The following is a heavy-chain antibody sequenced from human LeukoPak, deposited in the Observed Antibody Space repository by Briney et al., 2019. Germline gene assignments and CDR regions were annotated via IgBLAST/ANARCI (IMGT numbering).Heavy chain of an antibody. CDR3: ARDSMGAAAVPPATYFDY. CDR1: GDSVSSNSAA. Sequence: SQTLSLTCAISGDSVSSNSAAWNWIRQSPSRGLEWLGRTYYRSKWYNDYAVSVKSRITINPDTSKNQFSLQLNSVTPEDTAVYYCARDSMGAAAVPPATYFDYWGQGTLVTVSS. D-gene: IGHD6-13*01. J-gene: IGHJ4*02. V-gene: IGHV6-1*01. CDR2: TYYRSKWYN.